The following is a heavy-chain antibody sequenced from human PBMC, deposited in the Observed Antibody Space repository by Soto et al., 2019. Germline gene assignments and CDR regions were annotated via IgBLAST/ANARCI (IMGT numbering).Heavy chain of an antibody. Sequence: DVQLVASGGGWIQPGGSLRLSCAALGLTVRGKKYITWVRQAPGKGLVGVSTLYDVDGTYYADSAKGRFTISRDNSNKIINFHKKRPGHEGTDVYFRVGLLERDHAYEIWGLGTMVTVSS. D-gene: IGHD1-1*01. V-gene: IGHV3-53*01. CDR3: VGLLERDHAYEI. CDR2: LYDVDGT. J-gene: IGHJ3*02. CDR1: GLTVRGKKY.